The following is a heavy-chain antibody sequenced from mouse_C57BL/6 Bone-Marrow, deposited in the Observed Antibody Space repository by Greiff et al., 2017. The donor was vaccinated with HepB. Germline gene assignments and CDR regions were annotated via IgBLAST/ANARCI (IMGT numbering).Heavy chain of an antibody. D-gene: IGHD2-5*01. J-gene: IGHJ4*01. CDR1: GFTFSDYY. V-gene: IGHV5-12*01. CDR3: ARHSYYSNYDAMDY. CDR2: ISNGGGST. Sequence: EVHLVESGGGLVQPGGSLKLSCAASGFTFSDYYMYWVRQTPEKRLEWVAYISNGGGSTYYPDTVKGRFTISRDNAKNTLYLQMSRLKSEDTAMYYCARHSYYSNYDAMDYWGQGTSVTVSS.